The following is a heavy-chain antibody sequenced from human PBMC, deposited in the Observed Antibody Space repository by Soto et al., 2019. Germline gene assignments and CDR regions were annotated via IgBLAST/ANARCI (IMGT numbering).Heavy chain of an antibody. Sequence: QVQLQESGPGLVKPSQTLSLTCTVSGGSISSGGYYWSWIRKHPGKGLEWIGYIYYSGSTYYNPSLKSRVTISVDTSKNQFSLKLSSVTAADTAVYYCARVWFGELFSFYFDYWGLGTLVTVSS. D-gene: IGHD3-10*01. CDR1: GGSISSGGYY. CDR3: ARVWFGELFSFYFDY. CDR2: IYYSGST. J-gene: IGHJ4*02. V-gene: IGHV4-31*03.